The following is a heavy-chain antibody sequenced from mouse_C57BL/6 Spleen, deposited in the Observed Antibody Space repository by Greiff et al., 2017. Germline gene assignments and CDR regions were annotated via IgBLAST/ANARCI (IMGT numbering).Heavy chain of an antibody. CDR3: ARGRIYYDYDDAMDY. Sequence: VQLQQSGAELARPGASVKMSCKASGYTFTSYTMHWVKQRPGQGLEWIGYINPSSGYTKYNQKFKDKATLTADKSSSTAYMQLSSLTSEDSAVYYCARGRIYYDYDDAMDYWGQGTSVTVSS. CDR1: GYTFTSYT. J-gene: IGHJ4*01. CDR2: INPSSGYT. D-gene: IGHD2-4*01. V-gene: IGHV1-4*01.